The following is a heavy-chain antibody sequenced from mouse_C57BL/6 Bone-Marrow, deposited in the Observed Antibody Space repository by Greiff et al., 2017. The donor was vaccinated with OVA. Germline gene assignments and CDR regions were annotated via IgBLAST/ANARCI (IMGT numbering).Heavy chain of an antibody. CDR3: ASRAYYGSSWG. V-gene: IGHV1-81*01. J-gene: IGHJ2*01. CDR2: IYPRRGNT. Sequence: QVQLQQSGAELARPGASVKLSCKASGYTFTSYGISWVKQRTGQGLEWIGEIYPRRGNTYYNEKFKGKATLTADKSSSTAYMELRSLTSEESAVYFCASRAYYGSSWGWGQGTTLTVSS. CDR1: GYTFTSYG. D-gene: IGHD1-1*01.